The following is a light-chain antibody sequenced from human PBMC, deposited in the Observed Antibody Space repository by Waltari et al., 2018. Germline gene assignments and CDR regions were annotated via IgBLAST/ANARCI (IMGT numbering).Light chain of an antibody. Sequence: DIVMTQSPDSLAVSLGERATINCKSSQTVMYFSNNKDYLAWYQQKPGQPPKLLIYWASTRESGVPDRVSGSGSATNFTLTINSLQAEDVAVYWCQQYITSPVTFGQGTRLEIK. CDR1: QTVMYFSNNKDY. J-gene: IGKJ5*01. CDR3: QQYITSPVT. CDR2: WAS. V-gene: IGKV4-1*01.